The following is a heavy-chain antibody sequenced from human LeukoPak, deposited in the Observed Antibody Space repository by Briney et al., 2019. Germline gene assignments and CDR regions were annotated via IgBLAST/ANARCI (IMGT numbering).Heavy chain of an antibody. CDR1: GYSISSGYY. V-gene: IGHV4-38-2*02. J-gene: IGHJ3*02. CDR3: ARYYYDSSGYYGGRAFDI. D-gene: IGHD3-22*01. Sequence: SETLSLTCTVSGYSISSGYYWGWIRQPPGKGLEWIGSIYHSGSTYYNPSLKSRVTISVDTSKNQFSLKLSSVTAADTAVYYCARYYYDSSGYYGGRAFDIWGQGTMVTVSS. CDR2: IYHSGST.